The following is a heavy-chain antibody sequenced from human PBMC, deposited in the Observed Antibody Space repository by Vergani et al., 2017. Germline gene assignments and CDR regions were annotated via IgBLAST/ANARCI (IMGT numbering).Heavy chain of an antibody. V-gene: IGHV4-34*01. CDR3: ARGSNSSGWYGDAFDI. D-gene: IGHD6-19*01. CDR2: INHSGST. Sequence: QVQLQQWGAGLLKPSETLSLTCAVYGGSFSGYYWSWIRQPPGKGLEWIGEINHSGSTNYNPSLKSRVTISVDTAKNQVSLKLSSVTAADTAVYYCARGSNSSGWYGDAFDIWGQGTMVTVSS. CDR1: GGSFSGYY. J-gene: IGHJ3*02.